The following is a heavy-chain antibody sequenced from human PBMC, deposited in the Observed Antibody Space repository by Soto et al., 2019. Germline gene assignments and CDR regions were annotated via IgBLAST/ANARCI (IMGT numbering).Heavy chain of an antibody. D-gene: IGHD2-2*01. Sequence: EVQLLESGGGLVQPGGSLRLSCAASGFTFNNYAMGWVRQAPGKGLEWVSAITDSGDDTYYIDSVKGRFTISRDNSKSTLYLQMNSLRAEDTAIYYCAKLGSSSWSPHYYWDYWGQGTLVTVSS. CDR1: GFTFNNYA. V-gene: IGHV3-23*01. CDR2: ITDSGDDT. J-gene: IGHJ4*02. CDR3: AKLGSSSWSPHYYWDY.